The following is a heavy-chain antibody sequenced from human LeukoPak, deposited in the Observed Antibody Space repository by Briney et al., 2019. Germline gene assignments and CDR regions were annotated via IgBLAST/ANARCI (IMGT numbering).Heavy chain of an antibody. CDR1: GGSISSYY. CDR3: ARWHYVSTSIGYFDY. Sequence: SETLSLTCTVSGGSISSYYWSWIRQSPGKGLEWIGYIYYSGSTYYNPSLKSRVTISVDTSKNQFSLKLSSVTAADTAVYYCARWHYVSTSIGYFDYWGQGTLVTVSS. D-gene: IGHD3-22*01. CDR2: IYYSGST. J-gene: IGHJ4*02. V-gene: IGHV4-59*12.